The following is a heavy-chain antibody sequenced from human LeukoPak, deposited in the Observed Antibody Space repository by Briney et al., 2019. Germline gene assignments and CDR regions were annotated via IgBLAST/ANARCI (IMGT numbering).Heavy chain of an antibody. CDR1: GFTVSSNY. D-gene: IGHD1-26*01. CDR2: IYSGGSA. V-gene: IGHV3-53*01. CDR3: ARDLLSGSYVDY. J-gene: IGHJ4*02. Sequence: PGGSLRLSCAASGFTVSSNYMSWVRQASGKGLEWVSVIYSGGSAYYADSVKGRFTISRDNSKNTLYLQMNSLRAEDTAVYYCARDLLSGSYVDYWGQGTLVTVSS.